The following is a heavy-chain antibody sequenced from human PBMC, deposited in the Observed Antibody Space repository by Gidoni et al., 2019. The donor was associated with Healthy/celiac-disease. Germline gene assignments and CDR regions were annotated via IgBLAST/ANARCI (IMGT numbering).Heavy chain of an antibody. V-gene: IGHV3-53*01. J-gene: IGHJ3*02. D-gene: IGHD1-26*01. CDR1: GFTVSSNY. CDR3: ARRNSGSYSRDAFDI. Sequence: EVQLVESGGGLIQPGGSLRLSCAASGFTVSSNYMSWVRQAPGKGLEWVSVIYSGGSTYYADSVKGRFTISRDNSKNTLYLQMNSLRAEDTAVYYCARRNSGSYSRDAFDIWGQGTMVTVSS. CDR2: IYSGGST.